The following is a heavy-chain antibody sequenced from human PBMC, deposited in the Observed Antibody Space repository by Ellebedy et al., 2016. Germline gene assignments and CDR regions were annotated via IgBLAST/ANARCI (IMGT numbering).Heavy chain of an antibody. CDR2: IYYSGST. CDR1: GGSISSSSHY. Sequence: SETLSLXXTVSGGSISSSSHYWGWIRQPPGKGLVWIGTIYYSGSTYYNASLKSRVTISVDTSKNQFSLELSSVTAADTAVYYCATVSSSWYYFDYWGQGTLVTVSS. D-gene: IGHD6-13*01. J-gene: IGHJ4*02. CDR3: ATVSSSWYYFDY. V-gene: IGHV4-39*01.